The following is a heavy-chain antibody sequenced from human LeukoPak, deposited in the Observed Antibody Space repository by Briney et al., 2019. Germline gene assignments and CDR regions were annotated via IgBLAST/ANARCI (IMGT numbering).Heavy chain of an antibody. J-gene: IGHJ5*02. CDR2: IIAYNGNT. CDR1: GYTFTSYG. Sequence: EASVKVSCKASGYTFTSYGISWVRQAPGQGLEWMGWIIAYNGNTNYAQKLQGRVTMTTDTSTSTAYMELRSLRSDDTAVYYCARDPRWTTTVTTSPLNWFDPWGQGTLVTVSS. CDR3: ARDPRWTTTVTTSPLNWFDP. V-gene: IGHV1-18*01. D-gene: IGHD4-17*01.